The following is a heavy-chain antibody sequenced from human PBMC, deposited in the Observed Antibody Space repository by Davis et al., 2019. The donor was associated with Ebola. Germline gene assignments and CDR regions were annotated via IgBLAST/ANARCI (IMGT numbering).Heavy chain of an antibody. D-gene: IGHD3-10*01. CDR3: ARSRNHYYYYGMDV. CDR1: GGSFSGYY. CDR2: INHSGST. J-gene: IGHJ6*02. V-gene: IGHV4-34*01. Sequence: SETLSLTCAVYGGSFSGYYWSWIRQPPGKGLEWIGEINHSGSTNYNPSLKSRVTISVDTSKNQFSLKLSSVTAADTAVYYCARSRNHYYYYGMDVWGQGTLVTVSS.